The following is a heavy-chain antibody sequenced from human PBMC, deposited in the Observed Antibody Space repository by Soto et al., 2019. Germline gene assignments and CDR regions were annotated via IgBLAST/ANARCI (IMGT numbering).Heavy chain of an antibody. V-gene: IGHV4-34*01. CDR1: GGSFSDYS. D-gene: IGHD3-22*01. CDR2: INHSGST. J-gene: IGHJ4*02. CDR3: ASQSTGYPYYFNY. Sequence: PSETLSLTCAVYGGSFSDYSWTWIRQPPGKGLEWIGEINHSGSTYYNPSLKSRVTISVDTSKNQFSLKLNSVTAADTAVYYCASQSTGYPYYFNYWGQGTLVTVSS.